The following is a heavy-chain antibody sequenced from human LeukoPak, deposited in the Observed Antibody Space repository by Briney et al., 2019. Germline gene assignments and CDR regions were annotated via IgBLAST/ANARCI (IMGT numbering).Heavy chain of an antibody. CDR2: ISAYNGNT. CDR3: ARTLYYYDSGSSDY. V-gene: IGHV1-18*01. CDR1: GYTFTSYG. D-gene: IGHD3-22*01. J-gene: IGHJ4*02. Sequence: ASVKVSCKASGYTFTSYGISWVRQAPGQGLEWMGWISAYNGNTNYAQKLQGRVTMTTDTSTSTAYMELRSLRSDDTAVYYCARTLYYYDSGSSDYWGQGTLVTVSS.